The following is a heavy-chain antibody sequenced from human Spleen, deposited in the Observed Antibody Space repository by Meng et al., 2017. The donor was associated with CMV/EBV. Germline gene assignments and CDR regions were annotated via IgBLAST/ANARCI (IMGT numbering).Heavy chain of an antibody. Sequence: SGFTGFTFNNYWMHWVRQVPGKGLVWVSRINSVGSITNYADSVKGRFTISRDNAKNTLFLQMNSLRAEDTAVYYCATVTTDYWGQGTLVTVSS. CDR3: ATVTTDY. J-gene: IGHJ4*02. V-gene: IGHV3-74*01. D-gene: IGHD4-17*01. CDR1: GFTFNNYW. CDR2: INSVGSIT.